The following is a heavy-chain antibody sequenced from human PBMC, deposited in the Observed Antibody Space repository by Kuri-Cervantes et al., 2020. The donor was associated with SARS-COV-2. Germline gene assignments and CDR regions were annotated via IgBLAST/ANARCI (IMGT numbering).Heavy chain of an antibody. CDR3: ARDRYYDSSGPMVDY. CDR1: GFTFSSYG. J-gene: IGHJ4*02. Sequence: GGSLRLSCAASGFTFSSYGTHWVRQAPGKGLEWVAVIWYDGSNKYYADSVKGRFTISRDNSKNTLYLQMNSLRAEDTAVYYCARDRYYDSSGPMVDYWGQGTLVTVSS. V-gene: IGHV3-33*01. D-gene: IGHD3-22*01. CDR2: IWYDGSNK.